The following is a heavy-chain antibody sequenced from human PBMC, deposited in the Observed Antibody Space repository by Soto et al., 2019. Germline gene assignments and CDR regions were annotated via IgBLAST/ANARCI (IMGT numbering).Heavy chain of an antibody. V-gene: IGHV3-23*01. CDR1: GFTFSIYP. J-gene: IGHJ2*01. Sequence: EVQLLESGGGLVQPGGSLRLSCAASGFTFSIYPMSWVRQTPEKGLEWVSTIGTTGGDTYYADSVRGRSTISRDDSKNKLYLQMSSLRAEESAGYYCAKSRVDSGRGYFDLWGRGTLVTVSS. CDR2: IGTTGGDT. D-gene: IGHD6-25*01. CDR3: AKSRVDSGRGYFDL.